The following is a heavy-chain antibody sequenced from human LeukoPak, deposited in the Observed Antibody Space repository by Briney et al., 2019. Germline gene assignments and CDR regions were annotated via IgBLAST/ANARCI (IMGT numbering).Heavy chain of an antibody. CDR2: ISSSSSTI. J-gene: IGHJ4*02. CDR1: GFTFSSYS. D-gene: IGHD3-10*01. V-gene: IGHV3-48*01. CDR3: AREGYYYGSGSYLDY. Sequence: PGGSLRLSCAASGFTFSSYSMNWVRPAPGKGLEGVSYISSSSSTIYYADSVKGRFTISRDNAKNSLYLQMNSLRAEDTAVYYCAREGYYYGSGSYLDYWGQGTLVTVPS.